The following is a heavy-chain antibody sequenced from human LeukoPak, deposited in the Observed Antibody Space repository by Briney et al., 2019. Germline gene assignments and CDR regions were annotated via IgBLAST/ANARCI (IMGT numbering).Heavy chain of an antibody. CDR1: GFTFSSYA. CDR2: ISYDGSNK. J-gene: IGHJ4*02. CDR3: ARDWKYYYDSSGYYYRFGFDY. Sequence: GGSLRLSCAASGFTFSSYAMHWVRQAPGKGLEWVAVISYDGSNKYYADSVKGRFTISRDNSKNTLYLQMNSLRAEDTAVYYCARDWKYYYDSSGYYYRFGFDYWGQGTLVTVSS. D-gene: IGHD3-22*01. V-gene: IGHV3-30*04.